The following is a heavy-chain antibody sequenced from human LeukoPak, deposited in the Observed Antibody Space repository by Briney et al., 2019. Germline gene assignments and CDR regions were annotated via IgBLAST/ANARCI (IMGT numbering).Heavy chain of an antibody. V-gene: IGHV3-30*03. J-gene: IGHJ4*02. CDR2: ISYDGGSK. CDR1: GFTFSSYG. D-gene: IGHD3-16*01. CDR3: ARDYVWGGRNY. Sequence: GGSLRLSCAASGFTFSSYGIHWVRQAPGKGLEWVAVISYDGGSKYYADSVKGRFTISRDNSKNTLYLQMNSLRAEDTAVYYCARDYVWGGRNYWGQGTLVTVSS.